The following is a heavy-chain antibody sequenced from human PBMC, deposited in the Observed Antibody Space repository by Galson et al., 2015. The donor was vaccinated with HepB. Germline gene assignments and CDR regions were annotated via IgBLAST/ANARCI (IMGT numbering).Heavy chain of an antibody. CDR2: FDPEDDEM. V-gene: IGHV1-24*01. J-gene: IGHJ6*01. D-gene: IGHD3-3*01. CDR1: GYTLTELS. Sequence: KVSCKVSGYTLTELSMHWVRQAPGKGLEYMGGFDPEDDEMLYAQKFQGRLTMTEETSTDAAYMELSSLRSEDTAVYYCATIMPTYYDFWSGSRDFHYYGMDVWGQGTTVTVSS. CDR3: ATIMPTYYDFWSGSRDFHYYGMDV.